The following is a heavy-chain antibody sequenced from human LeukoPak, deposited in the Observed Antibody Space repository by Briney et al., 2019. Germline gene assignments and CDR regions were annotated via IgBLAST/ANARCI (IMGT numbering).Heavy chain of an antibody. Sequence: NRGESLKISCKTSGYIFTDYWIGWVRQVPGKGLEWMGIIYPDDSDTRYSPSLQGQVTISADKSTSTAYLQWSSLKASDTAMYYCARGAPIFYYFESWGQGTLVSVSA. CDR3: ARGAPIFYYFES. J-gene: IGHJ4*02. V-gene: IGHV5-51*01. CDR1: GYIFTDYW. CDR2: IYPDDSDT.